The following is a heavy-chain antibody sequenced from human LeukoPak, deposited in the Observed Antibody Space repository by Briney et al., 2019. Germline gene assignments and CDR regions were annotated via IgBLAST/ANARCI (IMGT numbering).Heavy chain of an antibody. Sequence: PSETLSLTCTVSGGSISSSSYYWGWIRQPPGKGLEWIGSIYYSGSTYYNPSLKSRVTISVDTSKNQFSLKLSSVTAADTAVYYCARDVYGSGSYSRAFDIWGQGTMVTVSS. CDR2: IYYSGST. D-gene: IGHD3-10*01. CDR3: ARDVYGSGSYSRAFDI. V-gene: IGHV4-39*07. J-gene: IGHJ3*02. CDR1: GGSISSSSYY.